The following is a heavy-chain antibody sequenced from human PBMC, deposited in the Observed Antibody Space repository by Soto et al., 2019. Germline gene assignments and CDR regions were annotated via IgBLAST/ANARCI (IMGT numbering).Heavy chain of an antibody. Sequence: ASVKVSCKASGYTFTGYYMHWVRQAPGQGLEWMGWINPNSGGTNYAQKFQGWVTMTRDTSIRTAYMELSRLRSDDTAVYYCAREHCSSTSCSREEYYFDYWGQGTLVTVSS. CDR1: GYTFTGYY. V-gene: IGHV1-2*04. J-gene: IGHJ4*02. CDR3: AREHCSSTSCSREEYYFDY. D-gene: IGHD2-2*01. CDR2: INPNSGGT.